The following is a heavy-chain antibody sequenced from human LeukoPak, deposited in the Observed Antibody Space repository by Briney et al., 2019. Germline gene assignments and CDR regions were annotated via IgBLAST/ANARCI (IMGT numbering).Heavy chain of an antibody. J-gene: IGHJ4*02. Sequence: GGSLRLSCAASGFTFSSYGMHWVRQAPGKGLEWVAFIRYDGSNKYYADSVKGRFTISRDNSKNTLYLQMNSLRAEDTAVYYCAKQGRFLEWLSLFFDYWGQGTLVTVSS. CDR2: IRYDGSNK. D-gene: IGHD3-3*01. V-gene: IGHV3-30*02. CDR1: GFTFSSYG. CDR3: AKQGRFLEWLSLFFDY.